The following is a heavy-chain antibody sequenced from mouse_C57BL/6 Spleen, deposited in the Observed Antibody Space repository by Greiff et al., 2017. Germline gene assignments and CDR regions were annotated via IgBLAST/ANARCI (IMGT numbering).Heavy chain of an antibody. V-gene: IGHV1-5*01. Sequence: EVQLQQPGTVLARPGASVKLSCTTSGYTFTSYWMHWVKQRPGQGLDWMGAIYPGNSDTSYNQKFKGKAKLTADTSASTAYMELSSLTNEYSAVYYCTRHYDNDGTWFAYWGQGTLVTVSA. CDR1: GYTFTSYW. CDR3: TRHYDNDGTWFAY. D-gene: IGHD2-4*01. CDR2: IYPGNSDT. J-gene: IGHJ3*01.